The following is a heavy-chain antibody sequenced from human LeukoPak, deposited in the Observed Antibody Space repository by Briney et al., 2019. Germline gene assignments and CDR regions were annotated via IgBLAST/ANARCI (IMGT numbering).Heavy chain of an antibody. CDR3: ARAAGLPYYYYYGMDV. CDR1: GGTFSSYA. V-gene: IGHV1-69*01. J-gene: IGHJ6*02. CDR2: IIPIFGTA. Sequence: SVKVSCKASGGTFSSYAISWVRQAPGQGLEWMGGIIPIFGTANYAQKFQGRVTITADESTSTAYMELSSVTAADTAVYYCARAAGLPYYYYYGMDVWGQGTTVTVSS.